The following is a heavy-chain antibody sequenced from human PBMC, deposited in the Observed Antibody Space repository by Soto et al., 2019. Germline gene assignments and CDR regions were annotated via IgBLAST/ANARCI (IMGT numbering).Heavy chain of an antibody. CDR1: GGSISSSGYY. J-gene: IGHJ4*02. CDR3: ARVYGDSSFDY. V-gene: IGHV4-31*03. CDR2: IYYSGNT. Sequence: PSETLSLTCTVSGGSISSSGYYWSWIRQHPGKGLEWIRYIYYSGNTYYNPSLKSRVTISVDTSKNQFSLKLSSVTAADTAVYYCARVYGDSSFDYWGQGTLVTVSS. D-gene: IGHD4-17*01.